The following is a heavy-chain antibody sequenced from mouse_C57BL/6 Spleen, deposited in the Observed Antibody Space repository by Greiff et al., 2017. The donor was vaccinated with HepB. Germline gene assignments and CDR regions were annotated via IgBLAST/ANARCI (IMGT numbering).Heavy chain of an antibody. D-gene: IGHD2-5*01. J-gene: IGHJ3*01. CDR3: ATSYFSNFAWVAY. CDR1: GYTFTSYW. V-gene: IGHV1-53*01. CDR2: INPSNGGT. Sequence: QVQLQQPGTELVKPGASVKLSCKASGYTFTSYWMHWVKQGPGQGLEWIGNINPSNGGTNYNEKFKSKATLTVDKSYSTAYMQLSSLTSEDSAVYYCATSYFSNFAWVAYWGQGTLVTVSA.